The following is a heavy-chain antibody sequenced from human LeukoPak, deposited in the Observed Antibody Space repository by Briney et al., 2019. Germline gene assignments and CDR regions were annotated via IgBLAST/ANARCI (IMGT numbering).Heavy chain of an antibody. D-gene: IGHD1-26*01. CDR3: AKDIGSLNIDAFDI. CDR1: GFTFDDYA. CDR2: ISWNSGSI. Sequence: GRSLRLSCAASGFTFDDYAMHWVRQAPGKGLEWVSGISWNSGSIGYADSVKGRFTISRDNAKNSLYLQMNSLRAEDAALYYCAKDIGSLNIDAFDIWGQGTMVTVSS. V-gene: IGHV3-9*01. J-gene: IGHJ3*02.